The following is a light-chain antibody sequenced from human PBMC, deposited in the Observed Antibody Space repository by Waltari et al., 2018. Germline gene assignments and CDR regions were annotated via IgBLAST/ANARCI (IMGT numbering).Light chain of an antibody. CDR3: QQYYTTPCT. CDR2: WAS. Sequence: DIVLTQSPDSLALSLGERATISCRSSQSVLSSTTSNNYLPWYQQRPGQPPKLLFYWASTRVSGVPDRFDGSGSGTDFTLTISSLQAEDLAVYYCQQYYTTPCTFGQGTRLEIK. CDR1: QSVLSSTTSNNY. J-gene: IGKJ2*02. V-gene: IGKV4-1*01.